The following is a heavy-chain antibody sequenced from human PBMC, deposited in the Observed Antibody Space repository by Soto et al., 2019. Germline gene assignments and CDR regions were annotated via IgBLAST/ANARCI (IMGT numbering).Heavy chain of an antibody. CDR1: GGSFSGYY. D-gene: IGHD6-13*01. J-gene: IGHJ4*02. V-gene: IGHV4-34*01. CDR3: ATSYGNAWYNY. CDR2: INHSGST. Sequence: SETLSLTCAVYGGSFSGYYWSWIRQPPGKGLEGIGEINHSGSTNYNPSLKSRGTMSVDRSKNQFSLQLSSVTAADTAVYYCATSYGNAWYNYWGKGTQVTVS.